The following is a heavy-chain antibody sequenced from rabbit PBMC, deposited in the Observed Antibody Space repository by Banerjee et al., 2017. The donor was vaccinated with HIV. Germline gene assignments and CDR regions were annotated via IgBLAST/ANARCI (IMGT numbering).Heavy chain of an antibody. D-gene: IGHD5-1*01. V-gene: IGHV1S47*01. Sequence: QEQLVESGGGLVQPGGSLTLSCKASGFDFSSYGVSWVRQAPGKGLEWIGYIDPIFDSTYYATWVNGRFTISSHNAQNTLYLHLNSLTVADTATYFCVRGYGSPYYFNLWGPGTLVTVS. J-gene: IGHJ4*01. CDR3: VRGYGSPYYFNL. CDR1: GFDFSSYG. CDR2: IDPIFDST.